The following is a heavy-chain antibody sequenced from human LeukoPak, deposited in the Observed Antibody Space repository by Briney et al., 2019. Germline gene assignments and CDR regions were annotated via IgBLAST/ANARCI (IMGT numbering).Heavy chain of an antibody. V-gene: IGHV3-23*01. CDR3: AKGAYDYIEIAYFDY. D-gene: IGHD5-12*01. J-gene: IGHJ4*02. CDR2: IIGSSGST. CDR1: GFSVGSNY. Sequence: GGSLRLSSAASGFSVGSNYMNWVRQAPGKGLEWVSLIIGSSGSTFYADSVKGRFTISRDKSKNTLYLQMNSLRAEDTAVYYCAKGAYDYIEIAYFDYWGQGSLVTVSS.